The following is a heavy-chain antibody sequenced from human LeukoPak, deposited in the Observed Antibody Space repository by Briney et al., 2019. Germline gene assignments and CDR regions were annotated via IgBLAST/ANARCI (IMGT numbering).Heavy chain of an antibody. J-gene: IGHJ4*02. CDR3: ARDSRWYNGRYYDEGIDY. CDR1: GFTFSGYW. CDR2: INSDGSDM. V-gene: IGHV3-74*01. D-gene: IGHD1-26*01. Sequence: GGSLRLSCTGPGFTFSGYWMHWVRQAPGKGLVWVSRINSDGSDMSYADSVKGRFTISRDNAKNTVYLQMNSLRAEDTAVYYCARDSRWYNGRYYDEGIDYWGQGTLVTVSS.